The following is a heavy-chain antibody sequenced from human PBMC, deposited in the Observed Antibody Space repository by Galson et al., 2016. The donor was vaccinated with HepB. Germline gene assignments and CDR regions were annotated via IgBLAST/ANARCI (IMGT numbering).Heavy chain of an antibody. J-gene: IGHJ5*02. CDR1: GGTFSSYT. V-gene: IGHV1-69*06. D-gene: IGHD1-14*01. CDR3: ATRSGFSRNWFDP. CDR2: IIPIFGTG. Sequence: SVKVPCKASGGTFSSYTINWVRQAPGQGLEWMGGIIPIFGTGNYAQKFQGRVTITADKSTSTAYMELSSLRSEDTAVYYCATRSGFSRNWFDPWGQGTLVTVSS.